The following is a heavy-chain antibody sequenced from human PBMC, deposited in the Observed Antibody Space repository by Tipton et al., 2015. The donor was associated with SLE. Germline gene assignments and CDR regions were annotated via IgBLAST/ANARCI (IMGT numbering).Heavy chain of an antibody. Sequence: GSLRLSCAASGFTVSSNYMSWVRQAPGKGLEWVSVIYSGGSTYYADSVKGRFTISRGNSKNTLYLQMNSLRAEDTAVYYCARAPPIAAAGYYYYYYGMDVWGQGTTVTVSS. V-gene: IGHV3-53*05. CDR2: IYSGGST. CDR1: GFTVSSNY. CDR3: ARAPPIAAAGYYYYYYGMDV. D-gene: IGHD6-13*01. J-gene: IGHJ6*02.